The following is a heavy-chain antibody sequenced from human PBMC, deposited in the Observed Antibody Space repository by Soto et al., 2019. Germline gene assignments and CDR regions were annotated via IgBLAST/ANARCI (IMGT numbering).Heavy chain of an antibody. D-gene: IGHD5-12*01. J-gene: IGHJ6*02. CDR3: ARDQDGYKRYYYYGMDV. CDR1: GYTFTSYY. CDR2: INPSGGST. Sequence: SVKVSCKASGYTFTSYYMHWVRQAPGQGLEWMGIINPSGGSTSYAQKFQGRVTMTRDTSTSTVYMELSSLRSEDTAVYYCARDQDGYKRYYYYGMDVWGQGTTVTVSS. V-gene: IGHV1-46*01.